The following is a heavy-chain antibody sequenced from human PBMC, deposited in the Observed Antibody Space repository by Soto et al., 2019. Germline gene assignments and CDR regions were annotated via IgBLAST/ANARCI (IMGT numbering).Heavy chain of an antibody. CDR1: GFTFSSYG. V-gene: IGHV3-33*01. CDR2: IWYDGRNE. CDR3: ARGTATDGLDS. Sequence: GGSLRLSCVASGFTFSSYGMNWVRQAPGKGLEWVAFIWYDGRNENYTDSVKGRFGISRDNSKNTLFLQMNSLRVDDTAVYYRARGTATDGLDSWGQGTLVTVSS. D-gene: IGHD2-21*02. J-gene: IGHJ5*01.